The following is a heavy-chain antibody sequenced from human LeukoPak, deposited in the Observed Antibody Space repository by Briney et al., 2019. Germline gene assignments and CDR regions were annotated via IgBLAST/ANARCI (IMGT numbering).Heavy chain of an antibody. J-gene: IGHJ6*03. CDR1: GFTFSSYS. CDR2: ISSSSSYI. CDR3: ARRGIVVVFMDV. D-gene: IGHD2-2*01. V-gene: IGHV3-21*01. Sequence: GGSLRLSCAASGFTFSSYSMNWVRQAPGKGLEWVSSISSSSSYIYYADSVKGRFTISRDNAKNSLYLQMNSLRAEDTAVYYCARRGIVVVFMDVWGKGTTVTVSS.